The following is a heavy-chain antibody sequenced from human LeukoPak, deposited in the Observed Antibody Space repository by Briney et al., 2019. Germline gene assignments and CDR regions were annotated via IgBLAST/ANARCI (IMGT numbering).Heavy chain of an antibody. V-gene: IGHV3-30-3*01. D-gene: IGHD6-13*01. CDR2: ISNDGTNK. J-gene: IGHJ4*02. CDR1: GFTFRSYA. Sequence: GRSLRLSCAASGFTFRSYAMHWVRQAPGKGLEWVAVISNDGTNKYYADSVRGRFTISRGNSKNTLYLQMNSLRVEDTAVYYCARDTGSQDSSSWYGAVDYWGQGTLVTVSS. CDR3: ARDTGSQDSSSWYGAVDY.